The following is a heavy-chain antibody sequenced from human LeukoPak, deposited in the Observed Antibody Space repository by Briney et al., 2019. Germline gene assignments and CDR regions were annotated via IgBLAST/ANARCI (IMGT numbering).Heavy chain of an antibody. D-gene: IGHD3-3*01. J-gene: IGHJ3*02. CDR3: VSWYYDFWSGRDAFDI. CDR2: ISSSGSTI. Sequence: GGSLRLSCAASGFTFSSYSMNWVRQAPGKGLEWVSYISSSGSTIYYADSVKGRFTISRDNAKNSLYLQMNSLRAEDTAVYYCVSWYYDFWSGRDAFDIWGQGTMVTVSS. V-gene: IGHV3-48*04. CDR1: GFTFSSYS.